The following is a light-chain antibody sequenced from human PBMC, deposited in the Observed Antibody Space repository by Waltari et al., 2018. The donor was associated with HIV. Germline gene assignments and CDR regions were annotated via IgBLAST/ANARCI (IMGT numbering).Light chain of an antibody. CDR3: AAWDDSLNGM. CDR2: GNE. V-gene: IGLV1-44*01. Sequence: QSVLTQPPSVSGTPGQNVTISCSGSSTTIGSNIVNWYQQVPEAAPKLLIYGNEQRPSGVPDRFSGSKSGTSASLAISGLQSADEADYYCAAWDDSLNGMFGGGTKLTV. J-gene: IGLJ3*02. CDR1: STTIGSNI.